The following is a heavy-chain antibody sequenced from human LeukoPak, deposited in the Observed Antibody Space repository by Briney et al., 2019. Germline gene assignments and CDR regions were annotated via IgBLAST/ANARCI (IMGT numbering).Heavy chain of an antibody. CDR3: ARGPPRDYASSGFYFNY. D-gene: IGHD3-22*01. CDR2: ITHSGTT. J-gene: IGHJ4*02. Sequence: SETLSLTCAIYGGSFSDYYWSWIRQPPNRGLEWIGEITHSGTTNYNPLLKSRVTISAHTSKTPFSLNLNSVTAADTAVSYCARGPPRDYASSGFYFNYWGRGTLVIVSS. CDR1: GGSFSDYY. V-gene: IGHV4-34*01.